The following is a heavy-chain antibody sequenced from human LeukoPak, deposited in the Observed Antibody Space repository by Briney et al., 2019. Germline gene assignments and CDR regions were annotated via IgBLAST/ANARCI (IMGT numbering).Heavy chain of an antibody. V-gene: IGHV3-23*01. D-gene: IGHD5-18*01. CDR1: GFTFSTCA. J-gene: IGHJ4*02. Sequence: GGSLRLSCAASGFTFSTCAMSWVRQAPGKGPEWVSAISASDSRTYYTDSVKGRFTISRDNSKNTLYLQMDSLRAEDTAVYYCAKDRAYSFDYWGQGTLVTFSS. CDR2: ISASDSRT. CDR3: AKDRAYSFDY.